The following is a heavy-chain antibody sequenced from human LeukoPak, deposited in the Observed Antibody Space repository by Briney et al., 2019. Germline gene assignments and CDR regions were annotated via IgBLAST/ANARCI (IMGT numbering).Heavy chain of an antibody. CDR2: IGGRDGRT. Sequence: GGSLRLSCAASGFTFSTYAMSWVRQAPGKGLEWVSLIGGRDGRTRYADSVKGRFTNSRDNSKNTLYLEMNSLRAEDTAVYYCAKDSSSYDWGYMDVWGKGTTVTISS. CDR3: AKDSSSYDWGYMDV. V-gene: IGHV3-23*01. D-gene: IGHD3-22*01. J-gene: IGHJ6*03. CDR1: GFTFSTYA.